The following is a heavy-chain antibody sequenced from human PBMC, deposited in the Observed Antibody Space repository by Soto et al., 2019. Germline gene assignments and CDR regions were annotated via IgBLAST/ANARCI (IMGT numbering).Heavy chain of an antibody. D-gene: IGHD7-27*01. J-gene: IGHJ4*02. CDR2: IWYDGSEK. Sequence: AGSLRLSCAASGFDLSNYGMHWVRQSPGKGLEWVAAIWYDGSEKYYADSVKGRFTFSRDDSKNLVYLQMNSLKTEDTAVYYCARDYWGSLDSWGQGTLVTVSS. V-gene: IGHV3-33*01. CDR1: GFDLSNYG. CDR3: ARDYWGSLDS.